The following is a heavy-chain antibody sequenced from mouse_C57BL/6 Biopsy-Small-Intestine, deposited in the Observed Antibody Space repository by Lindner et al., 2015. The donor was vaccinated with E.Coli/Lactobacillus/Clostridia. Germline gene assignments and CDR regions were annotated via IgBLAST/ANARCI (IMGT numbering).Heavy chain of an antibody. J-gene: IGHJ1*01. CDR1: GYSFTGYN. D-gene: IGHD2-5*01. CDR2: IDSNNGAT. Sequence: VQLQESGPELVKPGASVKMSCKASGYSFTGYNMHWVKQSHGKSLEWIGYIDSNNGATSYNQKFKGKATLTVDKSSSTAYMQLNSLTSEDSAVYYCARARYYSNYVRYFDVWGAGTTVTVSS. V-gene: IGHV1S135*01. CDR3: ARARYYSNYVRYFDV.